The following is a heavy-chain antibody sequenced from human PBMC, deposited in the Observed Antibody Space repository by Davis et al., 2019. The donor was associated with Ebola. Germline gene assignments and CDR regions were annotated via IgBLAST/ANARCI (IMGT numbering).Heavy chain of an antibody. J-gene: IGHJ6*02. CDR1: GGTFSSYA. Sequence: SVKVSCKASGGTFSSYAISWVRQAPGQGLEWMGGIIPIFGTANYAQKFQGRVTITADESTSTAYMELRSLRSDDTAVYYCARSGQAAAAEYYYYGMDVWGQGTTVTVSS. D-gene: IGHD6-13*01. CDR3: ARSGQAAAAEYYYYGMDV. CDR2: IIPIFGTA. V-gene: IGHV1-69*13.